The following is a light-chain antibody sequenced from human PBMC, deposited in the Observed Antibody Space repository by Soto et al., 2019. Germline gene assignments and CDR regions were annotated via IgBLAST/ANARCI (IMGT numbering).Light chain of an antibody. Sequence: DIQMTQSPASLSASVEDRVTITCRASQTVRTYLNWYQQKPGQPPKLLIYWASTREFGVPDRFSGSGSGTDFTLTISSLQAEYVAVYYCQQYYSTPRTFGHGTKVDI. J-gene: IGKJ1*01. CDR1: QTVRTY. V-gene: IGKV4-1*01. CDR2: WAS. CDR3: QQYYSTPRT.